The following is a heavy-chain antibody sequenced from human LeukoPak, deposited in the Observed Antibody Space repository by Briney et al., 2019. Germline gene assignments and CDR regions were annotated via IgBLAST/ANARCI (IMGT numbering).Heavy chain of an antibody. CDR2: ISSSSSYI. J-gene: IGHJ4*02. D-gene: IGHD2-8*01. CDR1: GFTFSSYS. V-gene: IGHV3-21*01. CDR3: ARDGTLYCSNGVGPDY. Sequence: PVGSLRLSCAASGFTFSSYSMNWVRQAPGKGLEWVSSISSSSSYIYYADSVKGRFTISRDNAKNSLYLQMNSLRAEDTAAYYCARDGTLYCSNGVGPDYWGQGTLVTVSS.